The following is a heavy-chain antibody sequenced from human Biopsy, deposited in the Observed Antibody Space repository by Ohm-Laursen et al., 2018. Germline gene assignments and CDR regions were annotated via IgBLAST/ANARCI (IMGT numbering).Heavy chain of an antibody. Sequence: TLSLTCTVSGGSISSGNDYWSWIRQHPGKGLEWIGYIYYSGSTYYTPSLKSRVIISLDTSKNQFSLKLSSVVAADTAVYYCARLGSGDYFPTFFDFWGQGALVTVSS. J-gene: IGHJ4*02. V-gene: IGHV4-31*03. CDR1: GGSISSGNDY. CDR2: IYYSGST. CDR3: ARLGSGDYFPTFFDF. D-gene: IGHD5-12*01.